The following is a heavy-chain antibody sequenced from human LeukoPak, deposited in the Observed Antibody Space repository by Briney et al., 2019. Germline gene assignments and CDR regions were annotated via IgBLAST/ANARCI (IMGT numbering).Heavy chain of an antibody. V-gene: IGHV3-20*04. J-gene: IGHJ4*02. CDR1: GFTFDDYA. CDR2: INWNGGST. D-gene: IGHD5-24*01. CDR3: AREGMAGRGLFDC. Sequence: GGSLRLSCAASGFTFDDYAMSWVRQAPGKGLEWVSGINWNGGSTVYADSVKGRFTISRDNPKNSLYLQMNSLRAEDTAFYYCAREGMAGRGLFDCWGQGTLVTVSS.